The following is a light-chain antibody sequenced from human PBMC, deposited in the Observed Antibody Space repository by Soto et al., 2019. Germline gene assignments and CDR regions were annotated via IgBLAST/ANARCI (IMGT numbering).Light chain of an antibody. Sequence: QSVLTQPASVSGSPGQSISISCTGTNSDIGTHNSVSWYRQHPGKAPKLIIYEVSKRPSGISNRFSGSKSANTASLTISGLPADDEADYFCASNTPTWIFGGGTKLTVL. CDR2: EVS. CDR1: NSDIGTHNS. CDR3: ASNTPTWI. J-gene: IGLJ2*01. V-gene: IGLV2-14*03.